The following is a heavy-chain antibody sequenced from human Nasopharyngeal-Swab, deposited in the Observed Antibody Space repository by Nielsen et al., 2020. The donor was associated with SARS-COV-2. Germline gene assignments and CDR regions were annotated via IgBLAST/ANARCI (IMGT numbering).Heavy chain of an antibody. V-gene: IGHV3-74*01. J-gene: IGHJ4*02. CDR1: GFTFRTYW. Sequence: GESLKISWADSGFTFRTYWMHWVRQAPGKGLEWISEIHGDGRNTNYADSVKGRFTISRDNAKSTLYLQMNSLRVEDTAVYYCVRDNYGVDYWGQGTLVTVSS. D-gene: IGHD3-10*01. CDR2: IHGDGRNT. CDR3: VRDNYGVDY.